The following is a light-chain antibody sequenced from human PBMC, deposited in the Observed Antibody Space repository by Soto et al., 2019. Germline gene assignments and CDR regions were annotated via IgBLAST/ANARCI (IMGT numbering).Light chain of an antibody. Sequence: DIVMTQSPDSLAVSLGERATINCKSSQSVLYTSNNKNYLAWYQQKPGQPPKVLIYWASTRESGVPDRFSGSGSGTDSTLTISSLQDNTVAVISCQQYYPTPRTFGQGTKVEIK. CDR2: WAS. CDR1: QSVLYTSNNKNY. J-gene: IGKJ1*01. CDR3: QQYYPTPRT. V-gene: IGKV4-1*01.